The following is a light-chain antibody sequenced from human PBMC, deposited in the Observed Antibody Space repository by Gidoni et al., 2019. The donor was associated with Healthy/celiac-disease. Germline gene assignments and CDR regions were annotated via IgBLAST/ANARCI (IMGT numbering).Light chain of an antibody. CDR1: QSISSW. CDR3: QQYNSYSWT. Sequence: DIQMPQSPSTLSASVGDRVTITCRASQSISSWLAWYQQKPGKAPKRLIYKASSLESGVPSRFSGSGSGTEFTLTISSLQPDDFATYYCQQYNSYSWTCXQXTKVEIK. V-gene: IGKV1-5*03. J-gene: IGKJ1*01. CDR2: KAS.